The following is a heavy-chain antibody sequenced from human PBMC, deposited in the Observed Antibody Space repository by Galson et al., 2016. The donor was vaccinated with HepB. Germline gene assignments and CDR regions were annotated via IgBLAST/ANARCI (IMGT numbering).Heavy chain of an antibody. CDR2: IYPGDSDT. CDR1: GYSFTSYW. CDR3: AIPSEPYYYGMDV. J-gene: IGHJ6*02. V-gene: IGHV5-51*03. Sequence: QSGAEVKKPGESLEISCTGSGYSFTSYWIGWVRQMPGKGLEWMGIIYPGDSDTRYSPSFQGQVTISADKSISTAYLQWSSLKASDTAMYYCAIPSEPYYYGMDVWGQGTTVTVSS.